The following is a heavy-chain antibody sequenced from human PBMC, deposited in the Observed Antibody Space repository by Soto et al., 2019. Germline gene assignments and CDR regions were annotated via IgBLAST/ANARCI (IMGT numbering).Heavy chain of an antibody. J-gene: IGHJ5*02. D-gene: IGHD3-10*01. V-gene: IGHV4-31*03. Sequence: PSETLSLTCTVSGGSISSGGYYWSWIRHHPGKGLEWIGYIYYSGSTYYNPSLKSRVTISVDTSKNQFSLKLSSVTAADTAVYYCARVTMVRGVIDWFDPWGQGTLVTVSS. CDR3: ARVTMVRGVIDWFDP. CDR1: GGSISSGGYY. CDR2: IYYSGST.